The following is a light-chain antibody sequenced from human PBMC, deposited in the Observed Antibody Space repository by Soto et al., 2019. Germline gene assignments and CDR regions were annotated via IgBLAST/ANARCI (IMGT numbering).Light chain of an antibody. V-gene: IGLV1-51*01. Sequence: QSVLTQPPSMSAAPGQMVAISCSGTSSNLGDNSVSWYQHFPGTAPKVLIYDNNRRPSGIPDRFSGSKSGTSATLTIIGLQTGDEADYYCATWDSALGAGVFGGGTKVTVL. CDR1: SSNLGDNS. CDR2: DNN. CDR3: ATWDSALGAGV. J-gene: IGLJ3*02.